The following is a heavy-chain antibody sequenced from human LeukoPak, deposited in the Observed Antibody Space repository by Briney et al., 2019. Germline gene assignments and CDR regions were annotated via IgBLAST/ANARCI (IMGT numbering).Heavy chain of an antibody. J-gene: IGHJ4*02. Sequence: SETLSLTCTVSGGSISSYYCTWIRQPAGKGLEWIGRISTRGSTNYNPSLKSRVTMSVDTSKNQFSLKLSSVTAADTAVYYCAGTSANSGPTLDYWGQGTLVTVSS. V-gene: IGHV4-4*07. CDR3: AGTSANSGPTLDY. CDR1: GGSISSYY. D-gene: IGHD6-19*01. CDR2: ISTRGST.